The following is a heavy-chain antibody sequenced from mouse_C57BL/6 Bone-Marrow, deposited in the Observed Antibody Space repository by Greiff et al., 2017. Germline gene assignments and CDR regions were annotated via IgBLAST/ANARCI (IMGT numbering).Heavy chain of an antibody. CDR1: GFTFSDYG. CDR2: ISSGSSTI. Sequence: EVKLVESGGGLVKPGGSLKLSCAASGFTFSDYGMHWVRQAPEKGLEWVAYISSGSSTIYYADTVKGRFTISRDNAKNTLFLQMTSLRSEDTAMYYCAGEYYSNYGGYAMDYWGQGTSVTVSS. D-gene: IGHD2-5*01. V-gene: IGHV5-17*01. CDR3: AGEYYSNYGGYAMDY. J-gene: IGHJ4*01.